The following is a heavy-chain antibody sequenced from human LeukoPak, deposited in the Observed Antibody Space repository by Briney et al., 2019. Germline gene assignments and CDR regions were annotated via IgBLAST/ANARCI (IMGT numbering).Heavy chain of an antibody. CDR2: ISSNGDST. V-gene: IGHV3-64*01. CDR1: GFTFSSYA. J-gene: IGHJ4*02. Sequence: GGSLRLSCAASGFTFSSYAMHWVRQAPGKGLEYVSAISSNGDSTYYANSVKGRFTISRDNSKNTLYLQMGSLRTEDMAVYYCARRTRGIQLWLPLDFWGQGTLVTVSS. CDR3: ARRTRGIQLWLPLDF. D-gene: IGHD5-18*01.